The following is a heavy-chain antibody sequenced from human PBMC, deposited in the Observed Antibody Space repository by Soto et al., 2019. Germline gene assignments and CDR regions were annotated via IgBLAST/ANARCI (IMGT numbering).Heavy chain of an antibody. V-gene: IGHV3-23*01. J-gene: IGHJ4*02. CDR2: ISGSGGST. CDR3: ANPPPRYYDFWSGYYQIPFDY. CDR1: GFTFSSYA. D-gene: IGHD3-3*01. Sequence: HPGGSLRLSCAASGFTFSSYAMSWVRQAPGKGLEWVSAISGSGGSTYYADSVKGRFTISRDNSKNTLYLQMNSLRAEDTAVYYCANPPPRYYDFWSGYYQIPFDYWGQGTLVTVSS.